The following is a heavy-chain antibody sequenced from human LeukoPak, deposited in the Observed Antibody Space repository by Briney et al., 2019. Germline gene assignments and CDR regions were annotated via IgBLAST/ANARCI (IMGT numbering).Heavy chain of an antibody. CDR1: GGTFSSYA. J-gene: IGHJ4*02. D-gene: IGHD3-22*01. CDR3: ATETMSYYYDSSGYYSN. CDR2: IIPILGIA. V-gene: IGHV1-69*04. Sequence: SVKVSCKASGGTFSSYAISWVRQAPGQGLEWMGRIIPILGIANYAQKFQGRVTITADKSTSTAYMELSSLRSEDTAVYYCATETMSYYYDSSGYYSNWGQGTLVTVSS.